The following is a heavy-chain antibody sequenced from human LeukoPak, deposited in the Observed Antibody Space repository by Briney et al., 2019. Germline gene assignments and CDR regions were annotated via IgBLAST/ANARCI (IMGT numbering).Heavy chain of an antibody. D-gene: IGHD4-17*01. J-gene: IGHJ6*03. CDR3: ARAVHGDYGGYYYYMDV. Sequence: TGGSLRLSSAASGFTLSSYWMSRVRQAPGKGLEWVANIKQDGSEKYYVDSVKGRFTISRDNAKNSLYLQMNSLRAEDTAVYYCARAVHGDYGGYYYYMDVWGKGTTVTVSS. CDR2: IKQDGSEK. CDR1: GFTLSSYW. V-gene: IGHV3-7*01.